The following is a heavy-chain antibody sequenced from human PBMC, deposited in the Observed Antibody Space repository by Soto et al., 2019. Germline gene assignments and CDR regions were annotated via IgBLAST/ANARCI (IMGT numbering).Heavy chain of an antibody. CDR2: IYYSGST. V-gene: IGHV4-59*01. Sequence: SSETLSLTCTVSGGSISSYYCSWSRQPPGKGLEWIGYIYYSGSTNYSPSLKSRVTISVDTSRNQFSLKLSSVTAADTAVYYCARDLGYSSSSRRRGFDYWGQGTLVTVSS. J-gene: IGHJ4*02. D-gene: IGHD6-6*01. CDR1: GGSISSYY. CDR3: ARDLGYSSSSRRRGFDY.